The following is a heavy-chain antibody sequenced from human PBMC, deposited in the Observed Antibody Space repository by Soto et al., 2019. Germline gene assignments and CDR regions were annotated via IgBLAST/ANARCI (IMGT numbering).Heavy chain of an antibody. V-gene: IGHV1-46*01. CDR1: GSTFTSYY. D-gene: IGHD3-9*01. CDR3: ARDQPYYDILTGYYRESFTTDY. CDR2: INPSGGST. J-gene: IGHJ4*02. Sequence: ASVKVSCKASGSTFTSYYMHWVRQAPGQGLEWMGIINPSGGSTSYAQKFQGRVTMTRDTSTSTVYMELSSLRSEDTAVYYCARDQPYYDILTGYYRESFTTDYWGQGTLVTVSS.